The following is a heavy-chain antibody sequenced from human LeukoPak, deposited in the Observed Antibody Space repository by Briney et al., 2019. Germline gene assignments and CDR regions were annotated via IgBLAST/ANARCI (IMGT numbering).Heavy chain of an antibody. Sequence: SETLSLTCTVSGGSISSSSYYWGWIRQPPGKGLEWIGSIYYSGSTYCNPSLKSRVTISVDTSKNQFSLKLSSVTAADTAVYYCASTNGGITMVRGVMDYFDYWGQGTLVTVSS. D-gene: IGHD3-10*01. J-gene: IGHJ4*02. CDR2: IYYSGST. V-gene: IGHV4-39*07. CDR1: GGSISSSSYY. CDR3: ASTNGGITMVRGVMDYFDY.